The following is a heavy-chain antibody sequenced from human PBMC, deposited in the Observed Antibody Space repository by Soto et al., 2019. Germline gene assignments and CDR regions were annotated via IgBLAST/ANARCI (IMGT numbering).Heavy chain of an antibody. Sequence: QVQLVQSGAEVKKPGSSVKVSCKASGGTFSSYAISWVRQAPGQGLEWMGGIIPIFGTANYAQKFQGRVTITADKSTSTAYMELSSLRSEDTAVYYRARDKMEYYYDSSGYSYWGQGTLVTVSS. CDR3: ARDKMEYYYDSSGYSY. CDR1: GGTFSSYA. CDR2: IIPIFGTA. J-gene: IGHJ4*02. D-gene: IGHD3-22*01. V-gene: IGHV1-69*06.